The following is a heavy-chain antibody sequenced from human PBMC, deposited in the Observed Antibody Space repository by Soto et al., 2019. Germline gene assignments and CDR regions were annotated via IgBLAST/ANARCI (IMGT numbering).Heavy chain of an antibody. V-gene: IGHV3-33*01. CDR2: IWYDGSNK. Sequence: QVQLVESGGGVVQPGRSLRLSCVASGLTFSSYGMHWVRQAPGKGLEWVAVIWYDGSNKYYADSVKGRFTISRDNSKNTLYLQMNSLRAEDTAVYYCARDWHDSSGYSRYYFDYWGQGTLVTVSS. J-gene: IGHJ4*02. CDR3: ARDWHDSSGYSRYYFDY. CDR1: GLTFSSYG. D-gene: IGHD3-22*01.